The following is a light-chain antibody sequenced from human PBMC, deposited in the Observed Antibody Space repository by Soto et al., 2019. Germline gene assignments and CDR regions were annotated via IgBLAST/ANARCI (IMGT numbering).Light chain of an antibody. Sequence: DAVMTQSPLSLPVTLGQPASISCRSSQSLVHSNGNTYLNWFQQRPGQSPRRLLYKVSIRDPGVPDRFSGSGSGTDFTLKISRVEADDVGVYYCMQGTHWPRTFGQGTKVEIK. V-gene: IGKV2-30*02. J-gene: IGKJ1*01. CDR1: QSLVHSNGNTY. CDR2: KVS. CDR3: MQGTHWPRT.